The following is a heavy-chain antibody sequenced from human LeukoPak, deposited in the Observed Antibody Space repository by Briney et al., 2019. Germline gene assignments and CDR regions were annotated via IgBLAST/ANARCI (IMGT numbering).Heavy chain of an antibody. CDR1: GGSISSYY. CDR3: ARQGITMIVLGYWYFDL. Sequence: PSETLSLTCTVSGGSISSYYWSWIRQPPGKGLEWIGYIYYSGSTNYNPSLKSRVTISVDTSKNQFSLKLSSVTAADTAVYYCARQGITMIVLGYWYFDLWGRGTLVTVSS. CDR2: IYYSGST. V-gene: IGHV4-59*08. J-gene: IGHJ2*01. D-gene: IGHD3-22*01.